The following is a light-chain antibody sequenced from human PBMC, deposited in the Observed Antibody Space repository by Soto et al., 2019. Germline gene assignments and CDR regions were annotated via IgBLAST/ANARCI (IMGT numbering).Light chain of an antibody. CDR3: QSYDSSLFVV. CDR2: GNS. V-gene: IGLV1-40*01. J-gene: IGLJ2*01. Sequence: QSVLTQPPSVSGVPGQRVTISCTGSSSNIGAGYDVHWYQQLPGTAPKLLIYGNSNRPSGVPDRFSGSKSGTSASLAITGLQAEDEADYYCQSYDSSLFVVFGGGTKLTVL. CDR1: SSNIGAGYD.